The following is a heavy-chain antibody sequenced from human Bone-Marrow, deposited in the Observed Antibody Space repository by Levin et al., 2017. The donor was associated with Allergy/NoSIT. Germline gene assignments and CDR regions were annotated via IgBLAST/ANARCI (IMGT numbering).Heavy chain of an antibody. Sequence: GGSLRLSCAAPGSTFSVLWMHWVRQAPGKGLEWVGRIKSKADGETIDYAAPVKGRFTISRDDSKTTLYLQMNSLKTEDTALYYCSADGGYGSGYYNGFDIWGQGTMVTVSS. CDR3: SADGGYGSGYYNGFDI. J-gene: IGHJ3*02. D-gene: IGHD2-15*01. V-gene: IGHV3-15*07. CDR2: IKSKADGETI. CDR1: GSTFSVLW.